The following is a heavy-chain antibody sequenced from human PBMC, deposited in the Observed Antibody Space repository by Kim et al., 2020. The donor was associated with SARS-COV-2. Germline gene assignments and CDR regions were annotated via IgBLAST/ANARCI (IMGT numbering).Heavy chain of an antibody. CDR1: GLTFSNYA. Sequence: GWSLRLSCAASGLTFSNYAMSWVRQAPGKGLEWVSVISGSGGSTYYADSVKGRFTISRDNSKNMLYLQMNSLRAEDTAVYYCAKPLVTTTIIVTTYYYYGMDVWGQGTTVTVSS. J-gene: IGHJ6*02. CDR2: ISGSGGST. D-gene: IGHD3-22*01. V-gene: IGHV3-23*01. CDR3: AKPLVTTTIIVTTYYYYGMDV.